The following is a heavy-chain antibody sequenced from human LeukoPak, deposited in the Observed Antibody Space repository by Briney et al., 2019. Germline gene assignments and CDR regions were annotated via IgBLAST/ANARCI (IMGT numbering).Heavy chain of an antibody. Sequence: GASLKISCQASGYSFTSYWIGWVRQLPGKGLEWMGIIYPGDSDTRYSPSFQGQVTISADKSISTAYLQWSNLKASDTAMYYCARQGVEYSGYDGLWFDPWGQGTLVTVSS. CDR3: ARQGVEYSGYDGLWFDP. V-gene: IGHV5-51*01. CDR1: GYSFTSYW. J-gene: IGHJ5*02. D-gene: IGHD5-12*01. CDR2: IYPGDSDT.